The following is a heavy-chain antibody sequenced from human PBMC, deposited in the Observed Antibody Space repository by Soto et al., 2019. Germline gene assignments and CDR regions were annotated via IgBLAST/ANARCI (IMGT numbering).Heavy chain of an antibody. V-gene: IGHV4-61*08. CDR2: VYYSGST. J-gene: IGHJ4*02. CDR1: GGSVGSGDFY. CDR3: ARGEYCDNGVCNLSFYFAY. Sequence: SETLSLTCTVSGGSVGSGDFYWGWIRQPPGKGLEWIGYVYYSGSTNYNFSLKSRATISLDTSRNQFSLSLRSVTAADTAVYYCARGEYCDNGVCNLSFYFAYWGQGTQVTVSS. D-gene: IGHD2-8*01.